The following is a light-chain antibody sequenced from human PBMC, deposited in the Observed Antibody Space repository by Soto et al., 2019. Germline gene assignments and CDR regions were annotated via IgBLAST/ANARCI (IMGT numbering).Light chain of an antibody. Sequence: QSALTQPASISGSPGQSITISCTGTGSAVGTYNLVSWYQQHPGKAPNLIIYEGNKRPSGVSRRFSGSKSANTASLTISGLQAEDEAEYYCLLYYGAAVVFGGGTKLTVL. CDR3: LLYYGAAVV. CDR2: EGN. CDR1: GSAVGTYNL. J-gene: IGLJ2*01. V-gene: IGLV2-23*01.